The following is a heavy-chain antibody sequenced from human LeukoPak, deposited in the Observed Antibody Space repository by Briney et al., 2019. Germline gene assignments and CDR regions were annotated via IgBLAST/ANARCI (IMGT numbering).Heavy chain of an antibody. Sequence: PGGSLRLSCAASGFTFSSYAMHWVRQAPGKGLEYVSAISSNGGSTYYANSVKGRFTISRDNSKNTLYLQMGSLRAEDMAVYYCARGSGNLAAAAFDIWGQGTMVTVSS. J-gene: IGHJ3*02. D-gene: IGHD6-13*01. CDR2: ISSNGGST. CDR3: ARGSGNLAAAAFDI. CDR1: GFTFSSYA. V-gene: IGHV3-64*01.